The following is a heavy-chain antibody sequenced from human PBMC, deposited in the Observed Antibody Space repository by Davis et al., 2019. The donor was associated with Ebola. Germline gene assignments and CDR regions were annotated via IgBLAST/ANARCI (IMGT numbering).Heavy chain of an antibody. CDR3: ARATLYFDFWSGYTPYWFDY. J-gene: IGHJ4*02. V-gene: IGHV3-23*01. CDR1: GFTVSSNY. CDR2: ISATGCST. D-gene: IGHD3-3*01. Sequence: GESLKISCAASGFTVSSNYMTWVRQAPGKGLEWVSAISATGCSTYYADSVQGRFTISRDNSKNTLYLQMNSLRVEDTVVYFCARATLYFDFWSGYTPYWFDYWGQGTLVTVSS.